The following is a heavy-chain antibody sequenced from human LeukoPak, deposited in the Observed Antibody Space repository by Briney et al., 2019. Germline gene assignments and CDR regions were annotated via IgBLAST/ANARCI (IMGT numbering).Heavy chain of an antibody. Sequence: SVKVSCKVSGYTLTELSMHWVRQAPGQGLEWMGRIIPILGIANYAQKFQGRVTITADKSTSTAYMELSSLRSEDTAVYYCARDPGRVGYSGYDSDYWGQGTLVTVSS. J-gene: IGHJ4*02. CDR2: IIPILGIA. CDR3: ARDPGRVGYSGYDSDY. CDR1: GYTLTELS. V-gene: IGHV1-69*04. D-gene: IGHD5-12*01.